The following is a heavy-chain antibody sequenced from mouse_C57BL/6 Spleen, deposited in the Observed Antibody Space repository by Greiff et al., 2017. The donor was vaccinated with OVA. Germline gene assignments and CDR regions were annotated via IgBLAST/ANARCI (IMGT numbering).Heavy chain of an antibody. J-gene: IGHJ4*01. Sequence: EVKLQESGPGLVKPSQSLSLTCSVTGYSITSGYYWNWIRQFPGNKLEWMGYISYDGSNNYNPSLKNRISITRDTSKNQFFLKLNSVTTEDTATYYCARGGSTVVVPYAMDYWGQGTSVTVSS. D-gene: IGHD1-1*01. CDR1: GYSITSGYY. CDR2: ISYDGSN. CDR3: ARGGSTVVVPYAMDY. V-gene: IGHV3-6*01.